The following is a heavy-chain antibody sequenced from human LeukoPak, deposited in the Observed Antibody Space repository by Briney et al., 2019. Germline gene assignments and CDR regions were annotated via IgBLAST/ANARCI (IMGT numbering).Heavy chain of an antibody. CDR2: IKGDERST. CDR1: GFTFSSYW. Sequence: GGSLRLSCAASGFTFSSYWLHWVRHAPGKGLVWVSRIKGDERSTNYDDSVKSRFIISRDNAKNTVYLEMNRLRAEATAVYYCVRGQLWSFYHDYWGQAALVT. CDR3: VRGQLWSFYHDY. D-gene: IGHD3-16*02. J-gene: IGHJ4*02. V-gene: IGHV3-74*01.